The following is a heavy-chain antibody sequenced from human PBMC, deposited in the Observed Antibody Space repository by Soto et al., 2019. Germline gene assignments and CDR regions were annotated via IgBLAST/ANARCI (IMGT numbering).Heavy chain of an antibody. CDR3: ARLGFYYQSLDP. V-gene: IGHV4-59*08. Sequence: SETLSLTCTVSGGSFSPKCWAWVRQPPGKGLEWIGYIYYGGTTRYNPSLESRVTVSLETSKSQFSLTLSSVTASDTAVYYCARLGFYYQSLDPWGHGTLVTVSS. CDR1: GGSFSPKC. J-gene: IGHJ5*02. D-gene: IGHD2-2*01. CDR2: IYYGGTT.